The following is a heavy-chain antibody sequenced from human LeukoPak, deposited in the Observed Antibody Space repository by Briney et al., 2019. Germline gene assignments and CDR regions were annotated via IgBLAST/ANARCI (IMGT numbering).Heavy chain of an antibody. J-gene: IGHJ3*02. Sequence: GGSLRLSCAASGFTFSSYEMNWVRQAAGKGLEWVSYISSSGSTIYYADSVKGRFTISRDNAKNSLYLQMNSLRAEDTAVYYCAREAYSGSLHDAFDIWGQGTMVTVSS. CDR1: GFTFSSYE. CDR3: AREAYSGSLHDAFDI. CDR2: ISSSGSTI. D-gene: IGHD1-26*01. V-gene: IGHV3-48*03.